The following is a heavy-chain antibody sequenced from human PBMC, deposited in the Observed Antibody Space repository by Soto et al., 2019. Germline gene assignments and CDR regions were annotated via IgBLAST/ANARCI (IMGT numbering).Heavy chain of an antibody. D-gene: IGHD2-15*01. CDR3: ARDLRYCSGGSCYSLAFDI. J-gene: IGHJ3*02. CDR1: GGTFSSYT. V-gene: IGHV1-69*04. CDR2: IIPILGIA. Sequence: SVKVSCKASGGTFSSYTISWVRQAPGQGLEWMGRIIPILGIANYAQKFQGRVTITADKSTSTAYMELSSLRSEDTAVYYCARDLRYCSGGSCYSLAFDIWGQGTMVTVSS.